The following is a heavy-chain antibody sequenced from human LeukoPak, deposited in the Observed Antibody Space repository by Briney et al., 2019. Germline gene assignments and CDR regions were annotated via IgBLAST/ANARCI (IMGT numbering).Heavy chain of an antibody. J-gene: IGHJ4*02. D-gene: IGHD3/OR15-3a*01. V-gene: IGHV4-34*01. CDR1: GGSFSGYY. CDR2: INHSGTT. Sequence: SETLSLTCVVYGGSFSGYYWSWIRQPPGKGLEWIGEINHSGTTNYNPSLKSRVTISVDTSKNQFSLKLTSVTAADTAVYYCARGGLANYFDFWGQGTLVPVSS. CDR3: ARGGLANYFDF.